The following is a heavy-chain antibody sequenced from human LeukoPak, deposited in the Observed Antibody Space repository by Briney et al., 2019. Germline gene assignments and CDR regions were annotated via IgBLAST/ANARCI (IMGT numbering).Heavy chain of an antibody. CDR1: GFTFSSYA. D-gene: IGHD3-10*01. J-gene: IGHJ6*02. Sequence: GGSLRLSCAASGFTFSSYAMSWVRQAPGKGLEWVSAISGSGGSTYYADSVKGRFTISRDNSKNTLYLQMNSLRAEDTAVYYCAKARMVKLEDTHDYYYYYGMDVWGQGTTVTVSS. CDR3: AKARMVKLEDTHDYYYYYGMDV. V-gene: IGHV3-23*01. CDR2: ISGSGGST.